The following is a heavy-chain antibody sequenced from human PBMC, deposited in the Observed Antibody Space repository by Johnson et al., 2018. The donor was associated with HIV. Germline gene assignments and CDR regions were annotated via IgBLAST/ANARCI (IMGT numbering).Heavy chain of an antibody. Sequence: QVQLVESGGGVVQPGRSLRLSCAASGFTFSTYGMHWVRQAPGKGLEWVAVITYDGSNKYHADSVKGRFTISRDSSKNTLYLQMNSLRAEDTAVYYCATSHGSHGAFDIWGQGTMVTVSS. V-gene: IGHV3-30*03. CDR3: ATSHGSHGAFDI. CDR1: GFTFSTYG. D-gene: IGHD1-26*01. J-gene: IGHJ3*02. CDR2: ITYDGSNK.